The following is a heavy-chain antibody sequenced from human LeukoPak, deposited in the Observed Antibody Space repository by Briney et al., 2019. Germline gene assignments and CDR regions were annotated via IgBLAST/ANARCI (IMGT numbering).Heavy chain of an antibody. CDR2: FDPEDGET. V-gene: IGHV1-24*01. CDR1: GYILTELS. D-gene: IGHD3-22*01. Sequence: ASVKVSCKVYGYILTELSMHWVRRAPGKGLECMGGFDPEDGETIYAQKFQGRFTMTEDTSTDTAYMELSSLRSEDTAVYYCATHSSAYYYVNPLWQHWGQGTLVTVSS. CDR3: ATHSSAYYYVNPLWQH. J-gene: IGHJ1*01.